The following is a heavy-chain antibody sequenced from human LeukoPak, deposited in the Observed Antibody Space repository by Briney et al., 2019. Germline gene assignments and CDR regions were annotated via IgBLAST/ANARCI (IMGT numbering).Heavy chain of an antibody. Sequence: SETLSLTCTVTGGSISSYYWSWIRQPAGKGLEWIGRIYTSGSANYNPSLKSRVTMSVDTSKNQFSLKLSSVTAADTAVYYCARGFVVAAAGNRYYYGMDVWGQGTTVTVSS. J-gene: IGHJ6*02. CDR1: GGSISSYY. CDR3: ARGFVVAAAGNRYYYGMDV. V-gene: IGHV4-4*07. D-gene: IGHD6-13*01. CDR2: IYTSGSA.